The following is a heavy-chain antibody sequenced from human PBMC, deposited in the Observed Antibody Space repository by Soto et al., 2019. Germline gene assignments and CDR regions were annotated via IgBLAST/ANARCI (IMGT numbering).Heavy chain of an antibody. D-gene: IGHD1-7*01. Sequence: ASVKVSCKASGYTFTSYYMHWVRQAPGQGLEWMGIINPSGGSTSYAQKFQGRVTMTRDTSTSTVYMELSSLRSGDTAVYYCARALRGTTFSYYYYYGMDVWGQGTTVTVSS. CDR3: ARALRGTTFSYYYYYGMDV. J-gene: IGHJ6*02. CDR1: GYTFTSYY. V-gene: IGHV1-46*01. CDR2: INPSGGST.